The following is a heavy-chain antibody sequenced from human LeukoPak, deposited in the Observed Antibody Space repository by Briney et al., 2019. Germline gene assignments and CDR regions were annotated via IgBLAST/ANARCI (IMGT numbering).Heavy chain of an antibody. V-gene: IGHV4-39*01. D-gene: IGHD3-10*01. CDR2: IYYSGST. CDR3: ARGSGSYYKVYYYYYYMDV. J-gene: IGHJ6*03. CDR1: GCSISSSSYY. Sequence: SATLSLTCTVSGCSISSSSYYWGWLRQPPGKGLEWIGSIYYSGSTYYNPSLKSRVTISVDTFKNQFSLRLSSVTAADTAVYYCARGSGSYYKVYYYYYYMDVWGKGTTVTVSS.